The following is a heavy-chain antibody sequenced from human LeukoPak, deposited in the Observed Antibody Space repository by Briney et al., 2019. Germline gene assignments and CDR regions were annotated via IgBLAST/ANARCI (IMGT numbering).Heavy chain of an antibody. J-gene: IGHJ6*03. CDR3: ARTRVIPATIDYYNYYMHV. V-gene: IGHV3-48*01. CDR1: GFTFSGYS. Sequence: GGSLRLSCAASGFTFSGYSMKWVRQAPGKGLEWVSYISTSSSTIYYADSVKGRFTISRDDAKNSLYLQMNSLRAEDTAVYYCARTRVIPATIDYYNYYMHVWGNGTTVTVSS. D-gene: IGHD2-2*01. CDR2: ISTSSSTI.